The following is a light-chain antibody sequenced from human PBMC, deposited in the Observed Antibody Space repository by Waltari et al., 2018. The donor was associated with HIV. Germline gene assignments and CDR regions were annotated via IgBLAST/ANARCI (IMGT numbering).Light chain of an antibody. J-gene: IGLJ3*02. Sequence: QSVLTQPPSASGTPGQRVTISCSGSSSNIGSNYVYWYQQLPGTPPKLLIYRNNQRPSGVPDRFAGSKSGTSASLAISGLRSEDEADYYCAAWDDSLSALVFGGGTKLTVL. CDR2: RNN. CDR3: AAWDDSLSALV. CDR1: SSNIGSNY. V-gene: IGLV1-47*01.